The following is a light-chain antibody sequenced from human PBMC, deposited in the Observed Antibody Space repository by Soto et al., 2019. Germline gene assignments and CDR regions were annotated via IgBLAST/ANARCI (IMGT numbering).Light chain of an antibody. CDR3: SSYTSSSTRV. J-gene: IGLJ1*01. CDR1: SSDVGAYDY. Sequence: ALTQPASVSGSPGESLTISCTGTSSDVGAYDYVSWYQQHPDKAPKLIIYEVSHRPSGVSNRFSGSKSVNTATLTISGLQAEDEADYYCSSYTSSSTRVFGTGTKVTVL. V-gene: IGLV2-14*03. CDR2: EVS.